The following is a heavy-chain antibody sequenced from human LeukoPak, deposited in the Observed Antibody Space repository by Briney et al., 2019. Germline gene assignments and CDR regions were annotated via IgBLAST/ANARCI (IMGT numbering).Heavy chain of an antibody. CDR3: ARDHYYDSSGYWVVRAFDI. J-gene: IGHJ3*02. V-gene: IGHV4-4*02. CDR2: IYYSGST. D-gene: IGHD3-22*01. CDR1: GGSISSSNW. Sequence: SETLSLTCAVSGGSISSSNWWSWVRQPPGKGLEWIGYIYYSGSTNYNPSLKSRVTISVDTSKNQFSLKLSSVTAADTAVYYCARDHYYDSSGYWVVRAFDIWGQGTMVTVSS.